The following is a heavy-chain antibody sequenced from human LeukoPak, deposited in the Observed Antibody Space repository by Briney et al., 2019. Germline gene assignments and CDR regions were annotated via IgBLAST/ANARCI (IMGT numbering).Heavy chain of an antibody. CDR1: GGTFISYA. Sequence: GSSVKVSCKASGGTFISYAISWVRQAPGQGLEWMGGIIPIFGTANYAQKFQGRVTMTRDTSTSTVYMELSSLRSEDTAVYYCARGGFGELFDYWGQGILVTVSS. CDR3: ARGGFGELFDY. V-gene: IGHV1-69*05. J-gene: IGHJ4*02. D-gene: IGHD3-10*01. CDR2: IIPIFGTA.